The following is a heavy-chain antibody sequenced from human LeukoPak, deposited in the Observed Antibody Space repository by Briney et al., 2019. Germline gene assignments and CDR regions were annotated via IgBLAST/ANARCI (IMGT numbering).Heavy chain of an antibody. Sequence: GGSLRLSCAASGFTFDDYAMHWVRHAPGKGLEWVSGISWNSGSIGYADSVKGRFTISRDNAKNSLYLQMNSLRAEDTALYYCAKEGYYYDSSGYYRHDAFDIWGQGTMVTVSS. D-gene: IGHD3-22*01. CDR1: GFTFDDYA. CDR3: AKEGYYYDSSGYYRHDAFDI. CDR2: ISWNSGSI. J-gene: IGHJ3*02. V-gene: IGHV3-9*01.